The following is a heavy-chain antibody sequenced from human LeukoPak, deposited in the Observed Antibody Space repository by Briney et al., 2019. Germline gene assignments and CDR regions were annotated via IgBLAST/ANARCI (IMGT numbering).Heavy chain of an antibody. J-gene: IGHJ5*02. Sequence: SETLSLTCAVYGGSFSSYYWSWIRQPPGKGLEWIGEINHSGSTNYNPSLKSRVTISVDTSKNQFSLKLSSVTAADTAVYYCARGLSSSSASNWFDPWGQGTLVTVSS. CDR1: GGSFSSYY. CDR3: ARGLSSSSASNWFDP. V-gene: IGHV4-34*01. CDR2: INHSGST. D-gene: IGHD6-6*01.